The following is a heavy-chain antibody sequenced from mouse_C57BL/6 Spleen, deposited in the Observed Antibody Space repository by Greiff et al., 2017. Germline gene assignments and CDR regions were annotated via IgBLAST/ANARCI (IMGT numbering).Heavy chain of an antibody. CDR1: GYAFTNYL. CDR3: ARCGVTTKSWFAY. CDR2: INPGSGGT. J-gene: IGHJ3*01. D-gene: IGHD2-2*01. Sequence: QVQLQQSGAELVRPGTSVKVSCKASGYAFTNYLIEWVKQRPGQGLEWIGVINPGSGGTNYNEKFKGKATLTADKSSSTAYMQLSSLTSEDSAVYFCARCGVTTKSWFAYWGQGTLVTVSA. V-gene: IGHV1-54*01.